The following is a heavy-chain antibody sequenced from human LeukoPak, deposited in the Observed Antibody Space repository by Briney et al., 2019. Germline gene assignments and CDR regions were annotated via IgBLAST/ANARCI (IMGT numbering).Heavy chain of an antibody. Sequence: GGSLRLSCAASGFTFVNYAMHWVRQAPGKGLEWVAVISYDENSEKNKFYADSVKGRFTISRDNSKNTLNLQMNSLRAEDTAVYFCARAQGYCSSVSCYGAGTFNYWGQGTLVTVSS. D-gene: IGHD2-2*01. CDR3: ARAQGYCSSVSCYGAGTFNY. CDR1: GFTFVNYA. CDR2: ISYDENSEKNK. J-gene: IGHJ4*02. V-gene: IGHV3-30-3*01.